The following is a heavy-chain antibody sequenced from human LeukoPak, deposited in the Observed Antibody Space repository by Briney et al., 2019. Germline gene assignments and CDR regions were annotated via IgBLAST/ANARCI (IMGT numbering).Heavy chain of an antibody. J-gene: IGHJ4*02. CDR1: SGSIRTYY. V-gene: IGHV4-59*01. CDR2: IYYSGST. CDR3: ARGQRSYLRAVYD. Sequence: PSETLSLTCTVSSGSIRTYYWSWIRQAPGKGLEWIGYIYYSGSTNYSPSLKRRVTISVDTSKNQFSLKLSSVTAAYTAVYYCARGQRSYLRAVYDWGQGTLVTVSS. D-gene: IGHD1-26*01.